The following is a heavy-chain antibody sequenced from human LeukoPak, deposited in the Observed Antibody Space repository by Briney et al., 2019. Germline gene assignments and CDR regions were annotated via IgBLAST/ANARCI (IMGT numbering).Heavy chain of an antibody. CDR3: ARALTTLTYEGY. CDR2: ISGSNSYI. CDR1: GFTFSSYT. J-gene: IGHJ4*02. V-gene: IGHV3-21*01. D-gene: IGHD1-1*01. Sequence: GGSLRLSCAASGFTFSSYTRHWIRQAPGKGLEWVSSISGSNSYIFYADSVKGRFTVSRDNAKDSLYLQMNSLRAEDTAVYYCARALTTLTYEGYWGQGTLVTVSS.